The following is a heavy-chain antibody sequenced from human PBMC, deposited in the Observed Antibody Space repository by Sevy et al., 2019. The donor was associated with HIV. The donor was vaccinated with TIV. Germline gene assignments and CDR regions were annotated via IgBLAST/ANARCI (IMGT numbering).Heavy chain of an antibody. CDR1: GFTFSSYA. Sequence: GGSLRLSCAASGFTFSSYAMSWVRQAPGKGLEWVSAISGSGGSTYYADSVKGRFTISRDNSKNTLYLQMNSLRAEDTAVYYCAKDGGYYDSSGSYFDYWGQGTLVTVSS. J-gene: IGHJ4*02. CDR2: ISGSGGST. V-gene: IGHV3-23*01. D-gene: IGHD3-22*01. CDR3: AKDGGYYDSSGSYFDY.